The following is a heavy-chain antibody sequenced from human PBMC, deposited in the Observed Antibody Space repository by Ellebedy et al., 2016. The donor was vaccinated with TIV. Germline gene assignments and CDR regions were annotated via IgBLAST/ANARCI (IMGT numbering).Heavy chain of an antibody. CDR1: GFTFSSYA. CDR2: ISYDGSNK. D-gene: IGHD5-18*01. CDR3: ARDEVMEEYSYGYLVY. J-gene: IGHJ4*02. Sequence: GGSLRLXCAASGFTFSSYAMHWVRQAPGKGLEWVAVISYDGSNKYYADSVKGRFTISRDNSKNTLYLQMNSLRAEDTAVYYCARDEVMEEYSYGYLVYWGQGTLVTVSS. V-gene: IGHV3-30*04.